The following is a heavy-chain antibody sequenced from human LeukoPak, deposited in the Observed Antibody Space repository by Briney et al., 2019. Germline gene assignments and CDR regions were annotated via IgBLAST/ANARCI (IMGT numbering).Heavy chain of an antibody. CDR3: AREKAAAMVLRWFDP. J-gene: IGHJ5*02. CDR2: MNPNSGNT. D-gene: IGHD5-18*01. CDR1: GYTFTSYD. V-gene: IGHV1-8*03. Sequence: ASVKVSCKASGYTFTSYDINWVRQATGQGLEWMGWMNPNSGNTGYAQKFQGRVTITRNTSISTAYMELSSLRSEDTAVYYCAREKAAAMVLRWFDPWGQGTLVTVSS.